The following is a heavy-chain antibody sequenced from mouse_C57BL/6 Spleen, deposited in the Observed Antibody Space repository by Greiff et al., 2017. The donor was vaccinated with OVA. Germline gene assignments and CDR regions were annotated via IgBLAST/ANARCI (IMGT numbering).Heavy chain of an antibody. J-gene: IGHJ4*01. CDR2: IYPGDGDT. D-gene: IGHD1-1*01. CDR3: ARSTTTVVGYAMDY. CDR1: GYAFSSSW. V-gene: IGHV1-82*01. Sequence: QVQLQQSGPELVKPGASVKISCKASGYAFSSSWMNWVKQRPGKGLEWIGRIYPGDGDTNYNGKFKGKATLTGDKSSSTAYMQLRSLTSEDSAVYYCARSTTTVVGYAMDYWGQGTSVTVSS.